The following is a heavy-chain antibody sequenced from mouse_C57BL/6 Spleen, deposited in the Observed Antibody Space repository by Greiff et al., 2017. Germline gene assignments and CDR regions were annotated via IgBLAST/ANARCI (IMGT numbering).Heavy chain of an antibody. Sequence: VQLQQPGAELVMPGASVKLSCKASGYTFTSYWMHWVKQRPGQGLEWIGEIDPSDSYTNYNQKFKGKSTLTVDKSSSTADMQLSSLTSEDSAVYYCAMGRWFAYWGQGTLVTVSA. J-gene: IGHJ3*01. CDR1: GYTFTSYW. V-gene: IGHV1-69*01. CDR3: AMGRWFAY. D-gene: IGHD4-1*01. CDR2: IDPSDSYT.